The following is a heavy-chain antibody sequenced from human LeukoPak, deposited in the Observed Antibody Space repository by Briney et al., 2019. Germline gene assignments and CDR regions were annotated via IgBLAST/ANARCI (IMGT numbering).Heavy chain of an antibody. D-gene: IGHD1-26*01. J-gene: IGHJ3*02. Sequence: PSETLSLTCTVSGGSISSYYWSWIRQPPGKGLEWIGYIYYSGSTNYNPSLKSRVTISVDTSKNQFSLKLSSVTAADTAVYYCARDLVGATFNAFDIWGQGTMVTVSS. CDR1: GGSISSYY. CDR3: ARDLVGATFNAFDI. V-gene: IGHV4-59*01. CDR2: IYYSGST.